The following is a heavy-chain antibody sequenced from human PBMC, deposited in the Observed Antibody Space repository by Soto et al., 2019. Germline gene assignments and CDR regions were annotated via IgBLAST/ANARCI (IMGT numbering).Heavy chain of an antibody. J-gene: IGHJ4*02. D-gene: IGHD6-13*01. CDR2: ISYDGSNK. CDR1: GFTFSSYA. V-gene: IGHV3-30-3*01. CDR3: ARDPHSLIAAAPPY. Sequence: PGGSLRLSCAASGFTFSSYAMHWVRQAPGKGLEWVAVISYDGSNKYYADSVKGRFTISRDNSKNTLYLQMNSLRAEHTAVYYCARDPHSLIAAAPPYCGQRTLVAVSS.